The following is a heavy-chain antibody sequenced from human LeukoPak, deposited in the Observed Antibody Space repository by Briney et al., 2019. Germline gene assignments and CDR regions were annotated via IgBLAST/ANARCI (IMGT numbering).Heavy chain of an antibody. CDR2: VYSGGDT. V-gene: IGHV3-53*01. J-gene: IGHJ4*02. CDR3: ARGQLAWGFYGTLVY. D-gene: IGHD2/OR15-2a*01. Sequence: GGSLRLSRAASGLAVTSHYMSWVRQAPEKALEWVSIVYSGGDTHYADSVKGRFTISRDRSKNTVDLQMNSLTVEDTAIYYCARGQLAWGFYGTLVYWGQGTVVAVSS. CDR1: GLAVTSHY.